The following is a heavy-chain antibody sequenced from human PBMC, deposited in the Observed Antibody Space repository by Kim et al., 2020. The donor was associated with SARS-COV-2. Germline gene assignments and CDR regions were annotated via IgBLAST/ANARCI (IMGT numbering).Heavy chain of an antibody. CDR3: ARLAGFVVVPAATDDY. CDR2: IYYSGST. CDR1: GGSISSSSYY. Sequence: SETLSLTCTVSGGSISSSSYYWGWIRQPPGKGLEWIGSIYYSGSTYYNPSLKSRVTISVDTSKNQFSLKLSSVTAADTAVYYCARLAGFVVVPAATDDYWGQGTLVTVSS. D-gene: IGHD2-2*01. V-gene: IGHV4-39*01. J-gene: IGHJ4*02.